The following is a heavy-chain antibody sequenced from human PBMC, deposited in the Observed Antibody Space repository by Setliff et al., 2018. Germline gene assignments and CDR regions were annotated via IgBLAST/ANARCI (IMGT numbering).Heavy chain of an antibody. Sequence: ETLSLTCTVSDGSISSSSYYWGWLRQPPGKGLEWIGSINYSGTTYSNPSLKSRVTMSVDTSKNQFSLRLNSVTASDTAVYYCATTGTYRYFDYWGQGTLVTVSS. CDR2: INYSGTT. CDR3: ATTGTYRYFDY. V-gene: IGHV4-39*01. CDR1: DGSISSSSYY. D-gene: IGHD1-1*01. J-gene: IGHJ4*02.